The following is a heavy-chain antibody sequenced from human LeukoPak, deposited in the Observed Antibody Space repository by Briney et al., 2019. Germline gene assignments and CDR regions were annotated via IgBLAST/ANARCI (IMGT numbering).Heavy chain of an antibody. CDR1: GFTFSNYA. CDR2: ISGSGGST. D-gene: IGHD1-26*01. J-gene: IGHJ4*02. Sequence: GGSLRLSCAASGFTFSNYAMSWVRQAPGKGLEWVSAISGSGGSTYYADSVKGRFTISRDNSKNTLYLQMNSLRAEDTAVYYCAKGKIVGADTSYFDYWGQGTLVTVSS. V-gene: IGHV3-23*01. CDR3: AKGKIVGADTSYFDY.